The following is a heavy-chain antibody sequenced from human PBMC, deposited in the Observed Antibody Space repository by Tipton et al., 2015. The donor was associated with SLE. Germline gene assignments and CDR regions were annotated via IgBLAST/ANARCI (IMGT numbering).Heavy chain of an antibody. V-gene: IGHV4-34*01. CDR1: GGSFSGYY. CDR2: INHSGST. CDR3: ARGLYYYDSSGYPGY. J-gene: IGHJ4*02. Sequence: TLSLTCAVYGGSFSGYYWSWIRQPPGKGLEWIGEINHSGSTNYNPSLKSRVTISVDTSKNQFSLKLSSVTAADTAVYYCARGLYYYDSSGYPGYWGQGTLVTVPS. D-gene: IGHD3-22*01.